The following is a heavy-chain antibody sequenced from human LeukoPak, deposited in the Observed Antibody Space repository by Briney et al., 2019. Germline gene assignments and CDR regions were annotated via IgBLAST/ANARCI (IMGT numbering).Heavy chain of an antibody. V-gene: IGHV4-59*01. CDR1: GVSISTYY. CDR3: ARFKRAGGWSYFDY. Sequence: SETLSLTCTVPGVSISTYYWSWIRQPPGKGLEWIGHIYNSGSTNYSPSLKSRVTISVDTSKNQFSLKLSSVTAADTAVYYCARFKRAGGWSYFDYWGQGTLVTVSS. CDR2: IYNSGST. D-gene: IGHD6-19*01. J-gene: IGHJ4*02.